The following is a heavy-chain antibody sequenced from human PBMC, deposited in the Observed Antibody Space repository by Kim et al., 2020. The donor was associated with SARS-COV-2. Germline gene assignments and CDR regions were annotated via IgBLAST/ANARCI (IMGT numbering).Heavy chain of an antibody. CDR1: GGSFSGNY. CDR2: INHSGST. Sequence: SETLSLTCAVYGGSFSGNYWSWIRQPPGKGLEWVGEINHSGSTNYNPSLKSRVTISVDTSKNQFYLKLSSVTAADTAVYYCARYDSSSWAYDYWGQGTLV. CDR3: ARYDSSSWAYDY. V-gene: IGHV4-34*01. J-gene: IGHJ4*02. D-gene: IGHD6-13*01.